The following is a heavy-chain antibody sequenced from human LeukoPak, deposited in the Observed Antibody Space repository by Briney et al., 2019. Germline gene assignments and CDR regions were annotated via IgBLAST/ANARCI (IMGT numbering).Heavy chain of an antibody. J-gene: IGHJ4*02. V-gene: IGHV4-31*03. CDR1: GGSISSSGYY. D-gene: IGHD3-22*01. CDR3: AGDSSGYYSPSWGFDY. CDR2: IYYSGST. Sequence: SETLSLTCTVSGGSISSSGYYWGWIRQHPGKGLEWIGYIYYSGSTYYNPSLKSRVTISVDTSKKQFSLKLSSVTAADTAVYYCAGDSSGYYSPSWGFDYWGQGTLVTVSS.